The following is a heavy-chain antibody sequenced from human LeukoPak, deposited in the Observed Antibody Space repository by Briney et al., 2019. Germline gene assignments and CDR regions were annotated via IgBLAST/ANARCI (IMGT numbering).Heavy chain of an antibody. D-gene: IGHD3-10*01. J-gene: IGHJ3*02. CDR3: ARGVEWFGELGAFDI. CDR1: GRSFSGYY. CDR2: IYYSGST. Sequence: PSETLSLTCTASGRSFSGYYWSWIRQPPGKGLEWIGYIYYSGSTNYNPSLKSRVTISVDTSKNQFSPKLSSVTAADTAVYYCARGVEWFGELGAFDIWGQGTMVTVSS. V-gene: IGHV4-59*01.